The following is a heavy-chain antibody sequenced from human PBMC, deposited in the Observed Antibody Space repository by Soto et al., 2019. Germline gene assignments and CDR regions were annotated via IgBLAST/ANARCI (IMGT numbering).Heavy chain of an antibody. D-gene: IGHD3-10*01. J-gene: IGHJ6*02. Sequence: ASVKVSCKASGYTFTSYYMHWVRQAPGQGLEWMGIINPSGGSTSYAQKFQGRVTMTRDTSTSTVYMELSSLRSEDTVVYYCARAMVRGDYYYYGMDVWGQGTTVTVSS. CDR1: GYTFTSYY. V-gene: IGHV1-46*01. CDR2: INPSGGST. CDR3: ARAMVRGDYYYYGMDV.